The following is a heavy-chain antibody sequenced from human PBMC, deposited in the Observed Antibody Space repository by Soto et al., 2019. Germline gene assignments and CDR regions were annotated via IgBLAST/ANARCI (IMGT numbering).Heavy chain of an antibody. D-gene: IGHD2-15*01. CDR2: IIPVFGNT. J-gene: IGHJ6*02. Sequence: SVKVSCKVAGRSFSSDGVSWVRQAPGQGLEWMGGIIPVFGNTKYVQRFQGRLTITADKSTSTVYMEMSSLSSEDTAMYFCARGQYYSSVSAASSHFYFDILVWGQGTTVTVSS. V-gene: IGHV1-69*06. CDR1: GRSFSSDG. CDR3: ARGQYYSSVSAASSHFYFDILV.